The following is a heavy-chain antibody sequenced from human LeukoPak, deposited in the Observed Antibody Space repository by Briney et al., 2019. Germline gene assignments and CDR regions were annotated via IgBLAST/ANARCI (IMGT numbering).Heavy chain of an antibody. CDR1: GGSISSGGYY. CDR2: IYYSGST. J-gene: IGHJ6*02. V-gene: IGHV4-31*03. D-gene: IGHD3-22*01. CDR3: ARELMYDSSGYYFRYGMDV. Sequence: SQTLSLTCTVSGGSISSGGYYWSWIRQHPGKGLEWIGYIYYSGSTYYNPSLKSRVTISVDTSKNQFSLKLSSVTAADTAVYYCARELMYDSSGYYFRYGMDVWGQGTTVTVSS.